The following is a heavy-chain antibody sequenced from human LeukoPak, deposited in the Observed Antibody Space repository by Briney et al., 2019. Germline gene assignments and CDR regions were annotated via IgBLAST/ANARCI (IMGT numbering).Heavy chain of an antibody. CDR3: ARGGGQWLVLMGAFDI. D-gene: IGHD6-19*01. CDR1: GYTFTSYG. CDR2: ISAYNGNT. Sequence: GASVKVSCKASGYTFTSYGISWVGQAPGQGREWMGWISAYNGNTNYAQKLQGRVTMTTDTSTSTAYMELRSLRSDHTAVYYCARGGGQWLVLMGAFDIWGQGTMVTVSS. J-gene: IGHJ3*02. V-gene: IGHV1-18*01.